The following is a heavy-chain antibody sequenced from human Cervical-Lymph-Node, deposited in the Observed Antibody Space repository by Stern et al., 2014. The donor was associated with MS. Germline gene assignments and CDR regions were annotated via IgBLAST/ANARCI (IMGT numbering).Heavy chain of an antibody. CDR2: IYWDDDK. CDR3: AHRHIAVVGSAPPKWFDP. Sequence: QVTLRESGPTLLKPTQTLTLTCTFSGFSLSTPGVGVSWIRQPPGKAPEWLALIYWDDDKVYSPSLKNRLTIPKDASKNQVVLKMTNMDPMDTATYDCAHRHIAVVGSAPPKWFDPWGQGTLVTVSS. J-gene: IGHJ5*02. V-gene: IGHV2-5*02. CDR1: GFSLSTPGVG. D-gene: IGHD6-19*01.